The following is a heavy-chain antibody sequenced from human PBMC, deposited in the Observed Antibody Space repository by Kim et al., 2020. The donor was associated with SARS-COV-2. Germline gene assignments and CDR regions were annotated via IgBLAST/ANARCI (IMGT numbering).Heavy chain of an antibody. Sequence: GGSLRLSCAASGFPVSTYAMSWVRQAPGKGLEWVSAISGSGGYTYYADSVKGRFTISRDNFKNTLYLQMNSLRAEDTAVYYCAKDRWRESSGWYPDAFDIWGQGTMVTVSS. V-gene: IGHV3-23*01. J-gene: IGHJ3*02. D-gene: IGHD6-19*01. CDR1: GFPVSTYA. CDR2: ISGSGGYT. CDR3: AKDRWRESSGWYPDAFDI.